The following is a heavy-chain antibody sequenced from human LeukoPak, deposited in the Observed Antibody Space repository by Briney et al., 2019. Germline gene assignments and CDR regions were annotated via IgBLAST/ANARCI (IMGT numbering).Heavy chain of an antibody. V-gene: IGHV1-46*01. CDR2: INPSGGST. CDR1: GYTFTSYY. J-gene: IGHJ4*02. Sequence: ASVKVSCRASGYTFTSYYMHWVRQAPGQGLEWMGIINPSGGSTSYAQKFQGRVTMTRDTSTSTVYMELSSLRSEDTAVYYCAYQSTVTSSFDYWGQGTLVTVSS. CDR3: AYQSTVTSSFDY. D-gene: IGHD4-17*01.